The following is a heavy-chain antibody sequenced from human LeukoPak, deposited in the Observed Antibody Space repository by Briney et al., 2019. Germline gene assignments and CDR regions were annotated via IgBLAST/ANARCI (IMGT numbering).Heavy chain of an antibody. CDR3: ARGYCSSTSCYAWFDP. CDR2: INPSGGST. Sequence: ASVKVSCKASGYTFTLYYMHWVRQAPGQGLEWMGTINPSGGSTHYAQRFQGRVTMTRDTSTSTVDMELSSLRSEDTAVYYCARGYCSSTSCYAWFDPWGQGTLGTVSS. CDR1: GYTFTLYY. D-gene: IGHD2-2*01. J-gene: IGHJ5*02. V-gene: IGHV1-46*01.